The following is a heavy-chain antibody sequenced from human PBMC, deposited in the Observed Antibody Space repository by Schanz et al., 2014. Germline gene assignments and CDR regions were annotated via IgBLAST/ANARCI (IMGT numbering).Heavy chain of an antibody. CDR3: ARDFSAYVGNYFDY. J-gene: IGHJ4*02. Sequence: QVQLVQSGAEVKKPGASVKVSCKASGYTFTSDSMHWVRQAPGQGLEWMGMINGYNGHTLYAQKFQGRVTMTTDTSTSTSYMELTSLRFDDTAVYYCARDFSAYVGNYFDYWGQGTLVTVSS. CDR1: GYTFTSDS. V-gene: IGHV1-46*01. D-gene: IGHD5-12*01. CDR2: INGYNGHT.